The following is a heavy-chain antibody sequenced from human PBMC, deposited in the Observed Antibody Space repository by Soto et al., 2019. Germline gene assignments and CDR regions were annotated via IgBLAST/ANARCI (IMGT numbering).Heavy chain of an antibody. CDR2: ISHDGSNT. V-gene: IGHV3-30*18. D-gene: IGHD3-22*01. J-gene: IGHJ4*02. CDR3: AKDTYYYSSSGYYVFDS. Sequence: GRAQRVRYAAGGVTFSEYGIRWDRQAPGKGLEWVAVISHDGSNTNYADSVKGRFTFSRDNSKDTVYLQMNSLRAEDTAVYYCAKDTYYYSSSGYYVFDSWGQGTLVTVSS. CDR1: GVTFSEYG.